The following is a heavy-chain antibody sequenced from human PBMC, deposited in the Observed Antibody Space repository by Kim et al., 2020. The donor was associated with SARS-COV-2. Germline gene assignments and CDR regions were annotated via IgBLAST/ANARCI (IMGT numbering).Heavy chain of an antibody. V-gene: IGHV1-2*02. CDR3: ARGGGGYYGRNDY. J-gene: IGHJ4*02. D-gene: IGHD1-26*01. Sequence: YAQKFQGRVTMTRDTYISTAYMELSRLRSDDTAVYYCARGGGGYYGRNDYWGQGTLVTVSS.